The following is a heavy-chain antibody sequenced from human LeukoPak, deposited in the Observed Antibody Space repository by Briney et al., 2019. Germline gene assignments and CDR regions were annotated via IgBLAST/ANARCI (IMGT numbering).Heavy chain of an antibody. CDR2: ISYDGSNK. Sequence: GGSLRLSCAASGFTFSSYAMHWVRQAPGMGLEWVAVISYDGSNKYYADSVKGRFTISRDNSKNTLYLQMNSLRAEDTAVYYCARGYSGWYGEYYFDYWGQGTLVTVSS. CDR1: GFTFSSYA. J-gene: IGHJ4*02. V-gene: IGHV3-30-3*01. CDR3: ARGYSGWYGEYYFDY. D-gene: IGHD6-19*01.